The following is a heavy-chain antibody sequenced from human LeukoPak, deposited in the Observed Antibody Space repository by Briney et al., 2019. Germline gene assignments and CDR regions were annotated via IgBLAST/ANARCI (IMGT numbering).Heavy chain of an antibody. V-gene: IGHV3-30*04. CDR2: ISYDGSNK. Sequence: PGGSLRLSCAASGFTFSSYAMHWVRQAPGKGLEWVAVISYDGSNKYYADSVKGRFTISRDNSKNTLYLQMNSLRAEDTAVYYCAGVAEWLDDLDYWGQGTLVTVSS. CDR1: GFTFSSYA. CDR3: AGVAEWLDDLDY. D-gene: IGHD6-19*01. J-gene: IGHJ4*02.